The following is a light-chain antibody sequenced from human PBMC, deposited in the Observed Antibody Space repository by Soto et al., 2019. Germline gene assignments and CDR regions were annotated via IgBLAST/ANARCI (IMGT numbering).Light chain of an antibody. CDR1: QGISSY. CDR3: QQYYSYQFT. V-gene: IGKV1-8*01. J-gene: IGKJ3*01. CDR2: AAS. Sequence: AIRMTQSQSSFSASTGDRVTITWRASQGISSYLAWYQQKPGKAPKLLIYAASTLQSGVPSRFSGSGSGTDFTLTISCLQSEDFATYYCQQYYSYQFTFGPGTKVDIK.